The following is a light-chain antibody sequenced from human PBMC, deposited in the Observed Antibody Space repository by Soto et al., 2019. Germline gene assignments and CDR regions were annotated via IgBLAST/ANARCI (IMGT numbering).Light chain of an antibody. CDR1: QSISSN. J-gene: IGKJ1*01. Sequence: EKVMTQSPATLSVSPGERATLSCRASQSISSNLAWYQQKPGQAPRLLFYGASTRATGIPARFSGSGSGTEFTLTISSLQSEDFAVYYCLQYSNWPRTFGQGTKVEIK. CDR3: LQYSNWPRT. CDR2: GAS. V-gene: IGKV3-15*01.